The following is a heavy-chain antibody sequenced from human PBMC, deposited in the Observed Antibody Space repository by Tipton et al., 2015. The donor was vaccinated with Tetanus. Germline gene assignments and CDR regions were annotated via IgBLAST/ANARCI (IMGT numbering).Heavy chain of an antibody. D-gene: IGHD6-25*01. V-gene: IGHV1-18*01. CDR2: ISAYNGKT. CDR3: ARVQEQRIYYYGMDV. CDR1: GYNFVNFG. Sequence: QLVQSGAEVKKPGASVEVSCKASGYNFVNFGISWVRQAPGQGLEWMGWISAYNGKTKYAQRLQGRVTMTTDRSASTAYMDLRRLRSDDTAVYYCARVQEQRIYYYGMDVWGQGTTVTVSS. J-gene: IGHJ6*02.